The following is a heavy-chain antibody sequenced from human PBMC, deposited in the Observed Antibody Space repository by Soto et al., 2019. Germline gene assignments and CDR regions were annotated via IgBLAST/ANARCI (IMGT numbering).Heavy chain of an antibody. CDR2: IFYSGSS. CDR1: GGSISTYY. Sequence: PSETLSLTCTVSGGSISTYYWNWIRQPPGKGLEWIGYIFYSGSSNYNPSLKSRVTVSVDTSKNQFSLKLSSVTAADTAVYYCARDALTGYYYEKWGRGTLVTVSS. J-gene: IGHJ4*02. D-gene: IGHD3-22*01. V-gene: IGHV4-59*12. CDR3: ARDALTGYYYEK.